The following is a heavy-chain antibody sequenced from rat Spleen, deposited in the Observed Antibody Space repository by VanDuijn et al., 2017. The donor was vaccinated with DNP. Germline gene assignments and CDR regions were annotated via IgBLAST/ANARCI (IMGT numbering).Heavy chain of an antibody. CDR1: GFSLTGYS. Sequence: QVQLTESGPGLVQPSETLSLTCTVSGFSLTGYSVYWVRQPSGKGLEWMGVMWSDGDTSYNSALKSRLSISRDTSKSQVFLKMNSLQPEDTGTYYCARQFTGRGGFDYWGQGVMVTVSS. CDR3: ARQFTGRGGFDY. J-gene: IGHJ2*01. CDR2: MWSDGDT. V-gene: IGHV2-32*01. D-gene: IGHD4-1*01.